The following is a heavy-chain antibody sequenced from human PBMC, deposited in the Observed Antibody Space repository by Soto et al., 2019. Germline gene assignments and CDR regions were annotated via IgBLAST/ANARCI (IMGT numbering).Heavy chain of an antibody. J-gene: IGHJ5*02. D-gene: IGHD6-13*01. Sequence: EVPLLESGGGLVQPGGSLRLSCAASGFTFSSYAMSWVRQAPGKGLEWVSTISDDGGSTYYADSVKGRFTISRDKXKNTLYLQMNSLRVEDTAVYYCAKVSSSSWYDWFDPWGQGTLVTVSS. CDR2: ISDDGGST. CDR3: AKVSSSSWYDWFDP. V-gene: IGHV3-23*01. CDR1: GFTFSSYA.